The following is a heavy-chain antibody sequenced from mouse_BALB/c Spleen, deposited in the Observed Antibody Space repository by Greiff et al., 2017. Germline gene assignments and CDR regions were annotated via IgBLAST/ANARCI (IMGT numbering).Heavy chain of an antibody. V-gene: IGHV14-3*02. CDR1: GFNFKDTY. J-gene: IGHJ2*01. CDR3: AREVRRREYYFDY. D-gene: IGHD2-14*01. Sequence: VQLQQSGAELVKPGASVKLSCTASGFNFKDTYMHWVKQRPEQGLEWIGRIDPANGNTKYDPKFQGKATITADTSSNTAYLQLSSLTSEDTAVYYCAREVRRREYYFDYWGQGTTLTVSS. CDR2: IDPANGNT.